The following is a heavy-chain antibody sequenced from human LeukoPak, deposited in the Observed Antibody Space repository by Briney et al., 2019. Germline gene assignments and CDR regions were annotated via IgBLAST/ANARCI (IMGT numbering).Heavy chain of an antibody. CDR3: ARRGDGGRSFDY. CDR1: GFSFSSYG. CDR2: IWYDGSKK. D-gene: IGHD4-23*01. Sequence: GGSLRLSCAASGFSFSSYGMHWVRQAPGKGLEWVAVIWYDGSKKYYADSVKGRFTISRDNSKNTVYLQMNSLKAEDTAVYYCARRGDGGRSFDYWGQGTLVTVSS. V-gene: IGHV3-33*01. J-gene: IGHJ4*02.